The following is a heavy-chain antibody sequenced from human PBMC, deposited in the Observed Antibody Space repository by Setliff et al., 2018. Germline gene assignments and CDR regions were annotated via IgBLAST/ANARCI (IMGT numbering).Heavy chain of an antibody. CDR3: VRDNADNYDAFDN. Sequence: WSLRLSCVVSGFSFSRHWMSWVRQAPGKGLEWVADIKQDGSTKYYLDSVKGRFTISRDNAKRSLYLQMNGLRADDTGVYYCVRDNADNYDAFDNWGQGTLVTVSS. V-gene: IGHV3-7*01. D-gene: IGHD3-22*01. CDR2: IKQDGSTK. J-gene: IGHJ3*02. CDR1: GFSFSRHW.